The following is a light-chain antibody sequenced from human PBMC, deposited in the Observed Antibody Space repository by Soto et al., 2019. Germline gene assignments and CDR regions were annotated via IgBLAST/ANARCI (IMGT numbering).Light chain of an antibody. CDR1: QSVASSY. Sequence: EIVLTHSPGTLSLSPGERATPSCKSSQSVASSYLAWYQQKPGQAPRILIYGASGRATGIPDRFSGSGSGTDFTLTIRRLEPEDFAVYYCQQYGSSPRTFGGGTKVDIK. V-gene: IGKV3-20*01. CDR3: QQYGSSPRT. CDR2: GAS. J-gene: IGKJ4*02.